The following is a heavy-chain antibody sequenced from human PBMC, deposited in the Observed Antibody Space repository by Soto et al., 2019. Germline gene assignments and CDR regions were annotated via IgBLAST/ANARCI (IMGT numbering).Heavy chain of an antibody. CDR1: GYTFTSYA. CDR2: INAGNGNT. Sequence: ASVKVSCKASGYTFTSYAMHWVRQAPGQRLEWMGWINAGNGNTKYSQKFQGRVTITRDTSASTAYMELSSLRSEDTAVYYCAVGYCSSTSCLLNGMDVWGQGTTVTVSS. J-gene: IGHJ6*02. CDR3: AVGYCSSTSCLLNGMDV. D-gene: IGHD2-2*01. V-gene: IGHV1-3*01.